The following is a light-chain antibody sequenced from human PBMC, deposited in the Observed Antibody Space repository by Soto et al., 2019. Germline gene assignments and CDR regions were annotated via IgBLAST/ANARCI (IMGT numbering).Light chain of an antibody. CDR2: DAY. CDR3: KQYCGSPIT. V-gene: IGKV3D-20*01. Sequence: IVLAQSPAILCLSPGARATLSCGASRSVGNSIAWYQQKPGLAHSLLIYDAYSRATDIQDRFSGSGSGTDFTLTIRRLEPEDFAVYYCKQYCGSPITFGQGTRVDIK. J-gene: IGKJ5*01. CDR1: RSVGNS.